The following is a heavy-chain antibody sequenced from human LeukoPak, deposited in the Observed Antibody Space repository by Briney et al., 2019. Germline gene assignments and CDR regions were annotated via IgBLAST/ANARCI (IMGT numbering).Heavy chain of an antibody. J-gene: IGHJ4*02. Sequence: GGSLRLSCAASGFTFSSYAMSWVRQAPGKGLEWVSAIRGSGGSTYYADSVKGRFTISRDNSKSTLYLQMNSLRAEDTAVYYCAKDVEQQLVGTFDYWGQGTLVTVSS. CDR1: GFTFSSYA. D-gene: IGHD6-13*01. V-gene: IGHV3-23*01. CDR3: AKDVEQQLVGTFDY. CDR2: IRGSGGST.